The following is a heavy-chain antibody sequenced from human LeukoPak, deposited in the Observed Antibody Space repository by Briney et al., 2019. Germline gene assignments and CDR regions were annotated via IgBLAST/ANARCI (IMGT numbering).Heavy chain of an antibody. Sequence: GGSLRLSCAASGFTFSSYEMNWVRQAPGKGLEWVSYISYSSSTIYYADPVKGRFTISRDNAKNSLYLQMNSLRAEDTAVYYCARRGASSGGLDYWGQGTLVTVSS. J-gene: IGHJ4*02. D-gene: IGHD6-19*01. CDR3: ARRGASSGGLDY. CDR2: ISYSSSTI. V-gene: IGHV3-48*03. CDR1: GFTFSSYE.